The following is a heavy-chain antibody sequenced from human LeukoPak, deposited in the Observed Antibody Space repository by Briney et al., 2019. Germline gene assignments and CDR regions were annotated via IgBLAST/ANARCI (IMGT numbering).Heavy chain of an antibody. CDR1: GFTFSSYA. D-gene: IGHD5-18*01. CDR3: ARDPRGYSYGSDY. CDR2: ISGSGGST. J-gene: IGHJ4*02. Sequence: GGSLRLSCAASGFTFSSYAMSWVRQAPGKGLEWVSAISGSGGSTYYADSVKGRFTISRDNTKNTLYLQMNSLRAEDTAVYYCARDPRGYSYGSDYWGQGTLVTVSS. V-gene: IGHV3-23*01.